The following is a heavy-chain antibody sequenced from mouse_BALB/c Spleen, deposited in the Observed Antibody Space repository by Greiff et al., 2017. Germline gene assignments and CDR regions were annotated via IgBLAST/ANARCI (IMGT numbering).Heavy chain of an antibody. V-gene: IGHV1-80*01. J-gene: IGHJ4*01. D-gene: IGHD2-4*01. CDR1: GYAFSSYW. Sequence: QVQLQQSGAELVRPGSSVKISCKASGYAFSSYWMNWVKQRPGQGLEWIGQIYPGDGDTNYNGKFKGKATLTADKSSSTAYMQLSSLTSEDSAVYICERYDYDRAMDYWGQGTSVTVSA. CDR3: ERYDYDRAMDY. CDR2: IYPGDGDT.